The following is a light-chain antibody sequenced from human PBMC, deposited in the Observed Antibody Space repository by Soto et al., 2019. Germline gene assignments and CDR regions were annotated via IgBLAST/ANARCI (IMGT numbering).Light chain of an antibody. CDR1: QSVSSY. CDR2: DTS. Sequence: EIVLTQSPAPLSLSPGERATLSCRASQSVSSYLAWYQQKPGQAPRLLIYDTSSRATGIPDRFSGTGSATDFTLTISRLEPEDFAVYYCQQYGSSPWTFGQGTKVDIK. J-gene: IGKJ1*01. V-gene: IGKV3-20*01. CDR3: QQYGSSPWT.